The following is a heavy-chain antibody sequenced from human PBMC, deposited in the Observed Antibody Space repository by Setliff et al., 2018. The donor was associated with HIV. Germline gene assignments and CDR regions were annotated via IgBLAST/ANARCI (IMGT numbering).Heavy chain of an antibody. V-gene: IGHV4-4*02. CDR1: GGSISSDNW. D-gene: IGHD1-1*01. CDR3: SNWNTTVDADS. CDR2: IYHTEYT. J-gene: IGHJ4*02. Sequence: PSETLSLTCAVSGGSISSDNWWTWVRQAPGKGLEWIGEIYHTEYTNYIPSLKSRVTMSLDTSKNQFSLNLNSVTAADTAVYYCSNWNTTVDADSWGQGTLVTVSS.